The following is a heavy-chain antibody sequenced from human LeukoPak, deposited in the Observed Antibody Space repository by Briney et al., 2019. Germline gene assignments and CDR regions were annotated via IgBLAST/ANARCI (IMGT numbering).Heavy chain of an antibody. D-gene: IGHD2-15*01. CDR3: ARGAGYCSGGSCYPIDY. J-gene: IGHJ4*02. CDR2: IIPIFGTA. CDR1: GGTFSSYA. V-gene: IGHV1-69*05. Sequence: GSSVKVSCKASGGTFSSYAISWVRQAPGQGLEWMGGIIPIFGTANYAQKFQGRVTMTTDESTSTAYMELSSLRSEDTAVYYCARGAGYCSGGSCYPIDYWGQGTLVTVSS.